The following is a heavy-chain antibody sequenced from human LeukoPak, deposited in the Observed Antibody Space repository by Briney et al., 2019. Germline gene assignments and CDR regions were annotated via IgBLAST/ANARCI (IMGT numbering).Heavy chain of an antibody. V-gene: IGHV4-34*01. CDR2: INHSGST. Sequence: SETLSLTCAVSGGSFSGYYWSWIRQPPGKGLEWIGEINHSGSTNYNPPLKSRVTISVDTSKNQFSLKLSSVTAADTAVYYCARGDSSSNGVFDIWGQGTMVTVSS. CDR3: ARGDSSSNGVFDI. J-gene: IGHJ3*02. CDR1: GGSFSGYY. D-gene: IGHD6-13*01.